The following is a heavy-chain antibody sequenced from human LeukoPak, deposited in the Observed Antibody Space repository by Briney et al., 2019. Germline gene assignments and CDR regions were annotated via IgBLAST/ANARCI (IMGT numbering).Heavy chain of an antibody. V-gene: IGHV3-23*01. CDR1: GFTFSNYA. CDR2: ISGTGGST. Sequence: GGSLRLSCAASGFTFSNYAMSWVRQAPGKGLEWVSSISGTGGSTYYADSVKGRFTISRDNSNNTLFLQMNSLRAEDTAVYYCAKIRTGHYFDYWGQGTLVTVSS. J-gene: IGHJ4*02. D-gene: IGHD1-1*01. CDR3: AKIRTGHYFDY.